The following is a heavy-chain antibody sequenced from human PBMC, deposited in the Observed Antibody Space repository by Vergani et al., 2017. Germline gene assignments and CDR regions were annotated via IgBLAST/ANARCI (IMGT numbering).Heavy chain of an antibody. CDR2: IYYSENK. Sequence: QLQLQESGPGLVKPSETLSLTCTVSGGSITYGAFYWGWIRQSPGKGLEWIGSIYYSENKFYNPSLESRVTLSIDTTKNQFSLKLKSVTAADTAVYYCAACFRDERMIDGGTVENWFDPWGQGTLVTVSS. D-gene: IGHD3-22*01. J-gene: IGHJ5*02. CDR3: AACFRDERMIDGGTVENWFDP. V-gene: IGHV4-39*01. CDR1: GGSITYGAFY.